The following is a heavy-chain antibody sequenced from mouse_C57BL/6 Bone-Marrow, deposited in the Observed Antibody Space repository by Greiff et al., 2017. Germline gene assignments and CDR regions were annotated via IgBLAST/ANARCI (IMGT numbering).Heavy chain of an antibody. CDR3: AQTAQARYYAMDY. CDR1: GYTFTSYW. V-gene: IGHV1-69*01. J-gene: IGHJ4*01. CDR2: IDPSDRYT. Sequence: QVQLQQPGAELVMPGASVKLSCKASGYTFTSYWMHWVKQRPGQGLEWIGEIDPSDRYTNYYQKFKGKSTLTVDKSSSTAYMQLSSLTSEDSAVYYCAQTAQARYYAMDYWGQGTSVTVSS. D-gene: IGHD3-2*02.